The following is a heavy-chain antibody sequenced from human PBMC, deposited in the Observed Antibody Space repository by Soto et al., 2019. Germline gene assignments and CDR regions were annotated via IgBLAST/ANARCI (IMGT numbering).Heavy chain of an antibody. Sequence: SETLSLTCTVSGGSISSSSYYWGWIRQPPGKGLEWIGSIYYSGSTYYNQSLKSRVTISVDTSKNQFSLKLSSVTAAEPAVNYGAGHVSSRWLGPDIDYRGQGTLVTVS. CDR2: IYYSGST. D-gene: IGHD6-19*01. J-gene: IGHJ4*02. CDR3: AGHVSSRWLGPDIDY. CDR1: GGSISSSSYY. V-gene: IGHV4-39*01.